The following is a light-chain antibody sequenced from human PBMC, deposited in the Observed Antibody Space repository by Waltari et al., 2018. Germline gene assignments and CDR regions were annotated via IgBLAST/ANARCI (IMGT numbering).Light chain of an antibody. CDR1: QSISSY. Sequence: DIQMTQSPSSLSASVGDRVTITCRASQSISSYLNWYQQKPGKAPKLLIYAASSLQSGVPSRFSGSVSGTDFTLTISSRQPEDFATYYCQQSYSTPWTFGQGTKVEIK. J-gene: IGKJ1*01. CDR3: QQSYSTPWT. CDR2: AAS. V-gene: IGKV1-39*01.